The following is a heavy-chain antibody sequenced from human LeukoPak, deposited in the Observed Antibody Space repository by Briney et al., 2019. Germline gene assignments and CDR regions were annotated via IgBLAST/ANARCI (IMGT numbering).Heavy chain of an antibody. CDR3: ARRTYYYGSGSYYNAYYFDY. CDR1: GYSFTSYW. V-gene: IGHV5-51*01. J-gene: IGHJ4*02. CDR2: IYPGDSDT. D-gene: IGHD3-10*01. Sequence: EESLKISCKGSGYSFTSYWIGWVRQMPGKGLEWMGIIYPGDSDTRYSPSFQGQVTISADKSISTAYLQWSSLKASDTAMYYCARRTYYYGSGSYYNAYYFDYWGQGTLVTVSS.